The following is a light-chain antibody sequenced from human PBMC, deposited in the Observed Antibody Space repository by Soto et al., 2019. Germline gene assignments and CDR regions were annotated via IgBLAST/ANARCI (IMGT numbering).Light chain of an antibody. Sequence: DIQMPQSPSTLFASVGDRVTITCRASQSISSWLAWYQQKPGKAPKLLIYDASSLQSGVPSRFSGSGSGTEFTLTISSLQPDDFATYYCQQYNSYPWTFGQGTKVEIK. CDR1: QSISSW. CDR3: QQYNSYPWT. V-gene: IGKV1-5*01. CDR2: DAS. J-gene: IGKJ1*01.